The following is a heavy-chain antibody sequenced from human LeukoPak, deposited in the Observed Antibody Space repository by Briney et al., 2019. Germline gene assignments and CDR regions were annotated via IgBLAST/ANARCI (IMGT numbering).Heavy chain of an antibody. D-gene: IGHD4-23*01. V-gene: IGHV3-23*01. Sequence: GGSLRLSCAASGITFSTYAMNWVRQAPGKGLEWVSAISGSGGSTYYADSVKGRFTISRDNSKNTLYLQMNSLRAEDTAVYYCAKDDIYGGNSVDYWGQGTLVTVSS. CDR3: AKDDIYGGNSVDY. CDR1: GITFSTYA. CDR2: ISGSGGST. J-gene: IGHJ4*02.